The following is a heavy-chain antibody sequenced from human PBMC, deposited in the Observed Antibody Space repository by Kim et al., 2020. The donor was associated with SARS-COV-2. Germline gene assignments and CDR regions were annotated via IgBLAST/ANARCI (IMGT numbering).Heavy chain of an antibody. CDR1: DSRFSSHW. V-gene: IGHV5-51*03. CDR3: ARRGVAGELSNAFDI. Sequence: GRSLKISCKGSDSRFSSHWIAWVRQTPGKGLEWMGIIYIGDSDTRDSPSFQGQVTMSVDRSIKTAYLHLDNLRASDSGIYFCARRGVAGELSNAFDIWGQGTMVTVSS. J-gene: IGHJ3*02. D-gene: IGHD3-10*01. CDR2: IYIGDSDT.